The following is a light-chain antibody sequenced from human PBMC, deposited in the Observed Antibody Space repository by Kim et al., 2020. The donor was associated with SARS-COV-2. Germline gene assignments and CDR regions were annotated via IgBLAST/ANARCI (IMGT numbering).Light chain of an antibody. V-gene: IGKV3-11*01. CDR3: QQRLSWPLT. J-gene: IGKJ4*01. CDR2: DVS. Sequence: SLSPGEGATLSCRASQNIGSNLAWYQHKPGQAPRLLIYDVSNRATGTPVRFSGSGSGTDFTLTISSLEPEDFAVYYCQQRLSWPLTFGGGTKLEI. CDR1: QNIGSN.